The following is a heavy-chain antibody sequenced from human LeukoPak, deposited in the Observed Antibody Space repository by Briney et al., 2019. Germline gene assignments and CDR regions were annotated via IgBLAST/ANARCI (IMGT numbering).Heavy chain of an antibody. D-gene: IGHD3-10*01. CDR1: GFTFSTYS. Sequence: GGSLRLSCATPGFTFSTYSMNWVRQAPGKRLEWISYISSSSTTIYYADSVKGRFTISRDNAKDSLCLQMNSLRDEDTAVYYCARNHYSGSGSLAIWGQGTLVIVSS. CDR2: ISSSSTTI. V-gene: IGHV3-48*02. CDR3: ARNHYSGSGSLAI. J-gene: IGHJ4*02.